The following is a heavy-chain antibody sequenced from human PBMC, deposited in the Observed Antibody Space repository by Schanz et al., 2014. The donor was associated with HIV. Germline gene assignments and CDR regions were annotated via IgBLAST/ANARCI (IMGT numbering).Heavy chain of an antibody. V-gene: IGHV3-30*18. Sequence: QVQLVESGGGVVQPGRSLRLSCVASGFNFNSYGMHWVRQAPGKGLEWVAVTSYDGTKKHYADSAKGRFTISRDNSKNSLPLLIKSLRAEDAAVYYCAKDRNQYDSRYIGKGNYYYYYGMDVWGQGTTVTVSS. D-gene: IGHD3-22*01. CDR3: AKDRNQYDSRYIGKGNYYYYYGMDV. CDR2: TSYDGTKK. CDR1: GFNFNSYG. J-gene: IGHJ6*02.